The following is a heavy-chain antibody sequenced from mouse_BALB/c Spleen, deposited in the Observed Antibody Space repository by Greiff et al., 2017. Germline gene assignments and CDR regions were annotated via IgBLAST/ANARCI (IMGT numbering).Heavy chain of an antibody. CDR3: ARDSNWAMDY. D-gene: IGHD4-1*01. V-gene: IGHV1S56*01. CDR2: IYPGNVNT. J-gene: IGHJ4*01. CDR1: GYTFTSYY. Sequence: QVQLKESGPELVKPGASVRISCKASGYTFTSYYIHWVKQRPGQGLEWIGWIYPGNVNTKYNEKFKGKATLTADKSSSTAYMQLSSLTSEDSAVYFCARDSNWAMDYWGQGTSVTVSS.